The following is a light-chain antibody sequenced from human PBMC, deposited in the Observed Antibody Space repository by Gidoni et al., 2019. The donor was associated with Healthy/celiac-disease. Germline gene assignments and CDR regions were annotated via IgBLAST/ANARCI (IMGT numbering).Light chain of an antibody. V-gene: IGLV3-10*01. J-gene: IGLJ2*01. CDR2: EDS. CDR1: ALPKQS. CDR3: YSTDSSGNQRV. Sequence: SYELTQPPSVSVSPGQTARITCAGDALPKQSPYWYQQKSGQAPVLVIYEDSKRPSGIPERFSASSSGTMATLTISGAQVEDESDYDCYSTDSSGNQRVVGGGTKLTVL.